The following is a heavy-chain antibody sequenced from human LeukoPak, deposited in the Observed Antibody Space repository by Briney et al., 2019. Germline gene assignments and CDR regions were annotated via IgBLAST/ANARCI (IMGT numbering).Heavy chain of an antibody. CDR1: GFTVSSNY. CDR3: ARTGDSYGPGFDY. J-gene: IGHJ4*02. D-gene: IGHD5-18*01. Sequence: RGSLRLSCAASGFTVSSNYMNWVRQAPGRGLEWVSVIYTGGMTNYADSVKGRFTISRDNSKNRLYLQMNSLRAEDTAVYYCARTGDSYGPGFDYWGQGTLVTVSS. V-gene: IGHV3-53*01. CDR2: IYTGGMT.